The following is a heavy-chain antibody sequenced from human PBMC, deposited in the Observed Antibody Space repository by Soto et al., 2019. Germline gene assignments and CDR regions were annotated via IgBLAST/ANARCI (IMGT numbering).Heavy chain of an antibody. V-gene: IGHV1-18*01. J-gene: IGHJ6*03. CDR2: ISAYNGNT. D-gene: IGHD4-4*01. Sequence: GASVKVSCKASGYTFTSYGISWVRQAPGQGREWMGWISAYNGNTNYAQKLQGRVTMTTDTSTSTAYMELRSLRSDDTAVYYCARDPESNYEGYMDVWGKGTKGTVSS. CDR1: GYTFTSYG. CDR3: ARDPESNYEGYMDV.